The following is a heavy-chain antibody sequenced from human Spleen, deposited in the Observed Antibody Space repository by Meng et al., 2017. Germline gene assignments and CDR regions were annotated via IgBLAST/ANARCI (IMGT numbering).Heavy chain of an antibody. CDR3: ARGPGIAAAGKPFDY. J-gene: IGHJ4*02. V-gene: IGHV4-34*01. CDR2: INHSGST. Sequence: QVQLQRWGAGLVEPSETLSLTCAVYGGSFSGYYWSWIRQPPGKGLEWIGEINHSGSTNYNPSLKSRVTISVDTSKNQFSLKLSSVTAADTAVYYCARGPGIAAAGKPFDYWGQGTLVTVSS. CDR1: GGSFSGYY. D-gene: IGHD6-13*01.